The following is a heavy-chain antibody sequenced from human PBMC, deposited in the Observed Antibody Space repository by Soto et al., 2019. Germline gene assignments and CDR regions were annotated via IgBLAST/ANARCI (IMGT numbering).Heavy chain of an antibody. CDR3: FIWFGELLLGQGMYRSYYYYYGMDV. CDR1: GGSISSSSYY. V-gene: IGHV4-39*01. Sequence: PSETLSLTCTVSGGSISSSSYYWGWIRQPPGKGLEWIGSIYYSGSTYYNPSLKSRVTISVDTSKNQFSLKLSSVTAADTAVYYCFIWFGELLLGQGMYRSYYYYYGMDVWGQGTTVTVSS. CDR2: IYYSGST. J-gene: IGHJ6*02. D-gene: IGHD3-10*01.